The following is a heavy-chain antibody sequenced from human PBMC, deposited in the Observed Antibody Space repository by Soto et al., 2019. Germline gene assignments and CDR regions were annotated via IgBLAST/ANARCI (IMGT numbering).Heavy chain of an antibody. CDR1: GFTFSSYA. Sequence: LRLSCAASGFTFSSYAMTWVRQAPGKGLECVSGISGGSTFYADSVKGRFTMSRDTSKNTLYLQMDSLRAEDTAVYYCAKVWIRWLVDFWGQGTMVTVYS. D-gene: IGHD5-12*01. J-gene: IGHJ4*02. CDR3: AKVWIRWLVDF. V-gene: IGHV3-23*01. CDR2: ISGGST.